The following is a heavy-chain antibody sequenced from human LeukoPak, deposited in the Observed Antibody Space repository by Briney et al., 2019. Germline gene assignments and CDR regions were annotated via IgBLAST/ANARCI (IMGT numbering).Heavy chain of an antibody. Sequence: KPSETLSLTCAVSGYSISSGYYWGWIRQPPGKGLEWIGSMYHSGSTYYNPPLKSRVTISVDTSKNQFSLKLSSVTAADTAVYYCARARGIGTGGQYYFDYWGQGTLVTVSS. J-gene: IGHJ4*02. D-gene: IGHD1-14*01. CDR2: MYHSGST. V-gene: IGHV4-38-2*01. CDR1: GYSISSGYY. CDR3: ARARGIGTGGQYYFDY.